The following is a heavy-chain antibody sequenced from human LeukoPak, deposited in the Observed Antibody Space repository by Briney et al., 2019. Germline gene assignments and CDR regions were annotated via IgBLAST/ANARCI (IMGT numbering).Heavy chain of an antibody. CDR2: IYSDGST. Sequence: GGSLRLSCAASGFTVSSNYMSWVRQAPGKGLEWVSIIYSDGSTYYADSVKGRFTISRDNSKNTLYLQMNSLRAEDTAVYYCARGYDFWSGYLDYWGQGTLVTVSS. CDR3: ARGYDFWSGYLDY. D-gene: IGHD3-3*01. V-gene: IGHV3-66*01. J-gene: IGHJ4*02. CDR1: GFTVSSNY.